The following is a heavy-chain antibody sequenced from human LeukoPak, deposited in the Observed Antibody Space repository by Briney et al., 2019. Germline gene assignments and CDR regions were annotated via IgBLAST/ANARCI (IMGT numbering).Heavy chain of an antibody. CDR1: GYTFTSYG. J-gene: IGHJ4*02. V-gene: IGHV1-18*01. D-gene: IGHD6-19*01. CDR3: ASSSLDSSGWHVTPPKYYFDY. CDR2: ISAYNGNT. Sequence: ASVKVSCKASGYTFTSYGISWVRPAPGQGLEWMGWISAYNGNTNYAQKLQGRVTMTTDTSTSTAYMELRSLRAEDTAVYYCASSSLDSSGWHVTPPKYYFDYWGQGTLVTVSS.